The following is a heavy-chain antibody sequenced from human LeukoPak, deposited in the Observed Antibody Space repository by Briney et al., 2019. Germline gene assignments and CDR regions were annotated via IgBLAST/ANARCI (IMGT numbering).Heavy chain of an antibody. CDR1: GFTFSGSA. V-gene: IGHV3-73*01. D-gene: IGHD1-26*01. Sequence: GGSLRLSCAASGFTFSGSAMHWVHQASGKGLEWVGRIRSKANSYATAYAASVKGRFTISRDDSKNTAYLQMNSLKIEDTAVYYCTKVGAEFDYWGQGTLVTVSS. CDR3: TKVGAEFDY. CDR2: IRSKANSYAT. J-gene: IGHJ4*02.